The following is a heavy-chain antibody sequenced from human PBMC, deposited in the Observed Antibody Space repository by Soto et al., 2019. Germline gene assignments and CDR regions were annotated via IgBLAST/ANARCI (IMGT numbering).Heavy chain of an antibody. CDR3: ARESCSGGSCYSIYYFDY. D-gene: IGHD2-15*01. V-gene: IGHV4-59*01. CDR1: GGSISSYY. J-gene: IGHJ4*02. CDR2: IYYSGST. Sequence: SETLSLTCTASGGSISSYYWSWIRQPPGKGLEWIGYIYYSGSTNYNPSLKSRVTISLDTSKNQFSLKLSSVTAADTAVFYCARESCSGGSCYSIYYFDYWGQGTLVTVSS.